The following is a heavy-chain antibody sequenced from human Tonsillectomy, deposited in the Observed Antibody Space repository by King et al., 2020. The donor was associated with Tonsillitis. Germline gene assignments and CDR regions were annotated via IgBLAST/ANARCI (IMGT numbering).Heavy chain of an antibody. CDR2: ISLYNGHT. D-gene: IGHD2-21*01. CDR1: GYTFSRQI. V-gene: IGHV1-18*01. CDR3: ARVSPTTLLSLTAFDI. Sequence: LVQSGGEVRKPGASVKVSCKASGYTFSRQIITWVRQAPGQGLEWMGWISLYNGHTEYAEKVQGRVTMTTDASTTTVYMEVRSLRSDDTAVYYCARVSPTTLLSLTAFDIGGQGTMVTVSS. J-gene: IGHJ3*02.